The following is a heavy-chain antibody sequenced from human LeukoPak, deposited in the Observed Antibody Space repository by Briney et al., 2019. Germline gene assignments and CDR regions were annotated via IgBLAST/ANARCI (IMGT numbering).Heavy chain of an antibody. CDR3: ARPATGYCSSAGCHWDS. Sequence: GGSLRLSCAASGFTFSTHSMYWVRQAPGKGLEWVSSISASSNFINYAESVRGRFTISRDNAKNSLYLQMNSLGAQDTAVYYCARPATGYCSSAGCHWDSWGQGTLVTVSS. J-gene: IGHJ4*02. V-gene: IGHV3-21*01. CDR2: ISASSNFI. D-gene: IGHD2-2*01. CDR1: GFTFSTHS.